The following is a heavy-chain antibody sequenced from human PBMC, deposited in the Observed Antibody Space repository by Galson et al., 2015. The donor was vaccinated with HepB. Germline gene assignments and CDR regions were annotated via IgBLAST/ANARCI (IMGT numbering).Heavy chain of an antibody. Sequence: SLRLSCAASGFTFSGSAMHWVRQASGKGLEWVGRIRSKANSYATAYAASVKGRFTISRDDSKNTAYLQMNSLKTEDTAVYYCSADILTGYYYYYGMDVWGQGTTVTVSS. CDR2: IRSKANSYAT. CDR3: SADILTGYYYYYGMDV. D-gene: IGHD3-9*01. V-gene: IGHV3-73*01. CDR1: GFTFSGSA. J-gene: IGHJ6*02.